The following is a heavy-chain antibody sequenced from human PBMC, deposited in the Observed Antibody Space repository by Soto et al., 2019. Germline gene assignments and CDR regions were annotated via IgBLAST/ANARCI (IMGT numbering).Heavy chain of an antibody. CDR1: GFTFSSYA. CDR2: ISGSGCST. CDR3: AKDQSPRITIFGVVIRNWFDP. V-gene: IGHV3-23*01. D-gene: IGHD3-3*01. J-gene: IGHJ5*02. Sequence: EVQLLESGGGLVQPGGSLRLSCAASGFTFSSYAMSWVRQAPGKGLEWVSAISGSGCSTYYADSVKGRFTISRDNSKNTLYLQMNSLRAEDTAVYYCAKDQSPRITIFGVVIRNWFDPWGQGTLVTVSS.